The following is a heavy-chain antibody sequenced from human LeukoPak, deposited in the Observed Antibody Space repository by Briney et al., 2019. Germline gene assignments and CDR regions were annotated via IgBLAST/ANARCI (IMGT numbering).Heavy chain of an antibody. CDR1: GYSFTSYW. CDR3: ASTRYCSSTSCYTAFDI. Sequence: GESLKISCKGSGYSFTSYWIGWVRQMPGKGLEWMGIISPGDSDTRYSPSFQGQVTISADKSISTAYLQWSSLKASDTAMYYCASTRYCSSTSCYTAFDIWGQGTMVTVSS. CDR2: ISPGDSDT. V-gene: IGHV5-51*01. D-gene: IGHD2-2*02. J-gene: IGHJ3*02.